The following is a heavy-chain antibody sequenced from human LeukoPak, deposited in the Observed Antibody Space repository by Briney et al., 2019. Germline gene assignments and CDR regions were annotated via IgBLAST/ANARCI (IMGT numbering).Heavy chain of an antibody. CDR3: ARGGDGFWSGTAFDY. V-gene: IGHV3-48*01. Sequence: GGSLRLSCAASGFTFSSYNMNWVRQAPGEGLEWVSYISSSSSTIYCADSVKGRCTISRDNAKNSLCLQMNSLRAEDTAVYYCARGGDGFWSGTAFDYWGQGTLVTVSS. J-gene: IGHJ4*02. CDR1: GFTFSSYN. CDR2: ISSSSSTI. D-gene: IGHD3-3*01.